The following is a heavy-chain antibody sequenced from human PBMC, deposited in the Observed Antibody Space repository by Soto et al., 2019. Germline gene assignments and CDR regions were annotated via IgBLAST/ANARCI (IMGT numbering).Heavy chain of an antibody. CDR3: ARHVGYQDLNWFDP. V-gene: IGHV4-30-2*03. CDR2: IYYSGST. D-gene: IGHD2-2*01. CDR1: GGSISSGGYS. J-gene: IGHJ5*02. Sequence: SETLSLTCAVSGGSISSGGYSWSWIRQPPGKGLEWIGYIYYSGSTYYNPSLKSRVTISVDTSKNQFSLKLSSVTAADTAVYYCARHVGYQDLNWFDPWGQGTLVTVSS.